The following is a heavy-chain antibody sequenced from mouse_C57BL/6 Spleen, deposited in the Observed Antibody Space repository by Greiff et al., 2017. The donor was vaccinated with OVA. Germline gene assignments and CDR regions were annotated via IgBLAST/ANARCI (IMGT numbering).Heavy chain of an antibody. D-gene: IGHD1-1*01. J-gene: IGHJ3*01. CDR1: GFTFSDYG. CDR2: ISSGSSTI. Sequence: EVKVEESGGGLVKPGGSLKLSCAASGFTFSDYGMHWVRQAPEKGLEWVAYISSGSSTIYYADTVKGRFTISRDNAKNTLFLQMTSLRSEDTAKYYCAREGYYYGSSRWFAYWGQGTLVTVSA. V-gene: IGHV5-17*01. CDR3: AREGYYYGSSRWFAY.